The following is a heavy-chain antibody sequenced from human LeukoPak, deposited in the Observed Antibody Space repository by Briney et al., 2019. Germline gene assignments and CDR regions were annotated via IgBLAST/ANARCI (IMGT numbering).Heavy chain of an antibody. V-gene: IGHV4-59*01. D-gene: IGHD6-19*01. J-gene: IGHJ6*04. CDR2: IYTSGST. CDR1: GGSISSYY. Sequence: SETLSLTCTVSGGSISSYYWSWIRQPPGKGLEWIGYIYTSGSTNYNPSLKSRVTMSVDTSKNQFSLKLSSVTAADTAVYYCARESIAVAGTFDVWGKGTTVTVSS. CDR3: ARESIAVAGTFDV.